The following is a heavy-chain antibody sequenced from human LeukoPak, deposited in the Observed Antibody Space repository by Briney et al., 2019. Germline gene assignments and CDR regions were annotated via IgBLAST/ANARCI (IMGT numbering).Heavy chain of an antibody. J-gene: IGHJ4*02. D-gene: IGHD2-15*01. Sequence: SVKVSCKASGGTFSSYAISWVRQAPGQGLEWMGGIIPIFGTANYAQKFQGRVTITADESTSTAYMELSSLRSEDTAVFYCARDQGGQGDFDYWGQGTLVTVSS. V-gene: IGHV1-69*13. CDR2: IIPIFGTA. CDR1: GGTFSSYA. CDR3: ARDQGGQGDFDY.